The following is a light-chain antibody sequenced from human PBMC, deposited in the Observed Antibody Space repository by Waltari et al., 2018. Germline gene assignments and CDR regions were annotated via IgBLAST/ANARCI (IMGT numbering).Light chain of an antibody. CDR3: QQANSFPIT. J-gene: IGKJ5*01. CDR1: QDISSW. V-gene: IGKV1-12*01. Sequence: QSPSSVSASVGDRVTITCRASQDISSWLAWYQQKPGKAPKLLIYGASSLQSGVPSRISGSGSGTDFTLTITSLQPDDFATYYCQQANSFPITFGQGTRLEIK. CDR2: GAS.